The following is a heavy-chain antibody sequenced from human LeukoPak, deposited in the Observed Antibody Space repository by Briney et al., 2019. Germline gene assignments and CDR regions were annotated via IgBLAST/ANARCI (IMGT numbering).Heavy chain of an antibody. CDR2: INAHRTI. J-gene: IGHJ4*02. D-gene: IGHD1-26*01. CDR3: ARLVEGSFDY. V-gene: IGHV3-48*01. CDR1: GFTFSPYS. Sequence: GGSLRLSCATSGFTFSPYSFNWVRQAPGKGLEWISYINAHRTICYADSVEGRFTISRDNAKNSAYLQLNSLRVEDTAMYYCARLVEGSFDYWGQGTLVTVSS.